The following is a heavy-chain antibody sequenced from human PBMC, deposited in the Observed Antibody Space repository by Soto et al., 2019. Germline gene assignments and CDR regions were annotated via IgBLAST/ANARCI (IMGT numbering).Heavy chain of an antibody. CDR2: IRWNSGSI. CDR1: RCTLADDA. J-gene: IGHJ4*02. Sequence: LRLCGAASRCTLADDAMHWVRQATGKGLEWVSGIRWNSGSIGYADSVKGGFTISRDNAKNSLYLQMNRRRAEDTALYYCAKDYCRRDSELVYWATGTLRDISS. CDR3: AKDYCRRDSELVY. D-gene: IGHD2-15*01. V-gene: IGHV3-9*01.